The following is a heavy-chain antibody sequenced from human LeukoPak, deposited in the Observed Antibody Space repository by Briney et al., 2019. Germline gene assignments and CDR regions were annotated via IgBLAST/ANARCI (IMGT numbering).Heavy chain of an antibody. CDR3: ATQTTDREGYFDY. CDR2: ISSSGST. D-gene: IGHD4-17*01. V-gene: IGHV4-4*07. J-gene: IGHJ4*02. CDR1: GDSITYFY. Sequence: SETLSLTCSVSGDSITYFYWSWIRQAAGKGLEWIGRISSSGSTDYNASLKSRVTISVDTSKNQFSLKLSSVTAADTAVYYCATQTTDREGYFDYWGQGTLVTVSS.